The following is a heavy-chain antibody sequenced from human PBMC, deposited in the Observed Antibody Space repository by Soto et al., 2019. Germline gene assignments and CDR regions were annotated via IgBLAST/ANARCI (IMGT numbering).Heavy chain of an antibody. CDR3: ARVGCGPGYYYYYGMDV. D-gene: IGHD1-26*01. CDR2: IYYSGST. J-gene: IGHJ6*02. Sequence: SETRSLTCTVSGGSISSGSYYWGWIRQPPGKGLEWIGSIYYSGSTYYNPSLKSRVTISVDTSKNQFSLKLSSVTAADTAVYYCARVGCGPGYYYYYGMDVWGQGSTVTVSS. CDR1: GGSISSGSYY. V-gene: IGHV4-39*07.